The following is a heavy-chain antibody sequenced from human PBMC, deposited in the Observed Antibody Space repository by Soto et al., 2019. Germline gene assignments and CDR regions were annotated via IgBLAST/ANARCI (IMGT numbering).Heavy chain of an antibody. CDR1: GFTFSSYW. Sequence: EVQLVESGGGVVQPGGSLRLSCAASGFTFSSYWMHWVRQAPGKGLVWVSRINSDGSSTSYADSVKGRFTISRDNAKNTLYLQMNSLRAEDTAVYYCARGSSSFDYYYYGMDVWGQGTTVTVSS. D-gene: IGHD6-6*01. CDR3: ARGSSSFDYYYYGMDV. CDR2: INSDGSST. J-gene: IGHJ6*02. V-gene: IGHV3-74*01.